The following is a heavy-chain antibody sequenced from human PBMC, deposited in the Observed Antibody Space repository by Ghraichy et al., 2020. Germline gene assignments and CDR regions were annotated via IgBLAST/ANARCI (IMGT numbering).Heavy chain of an antibody. D-gene: IGHD3-16*01. J-gene: IGHJ4*02. CDR1: GFSLGNNW. CDR2: INQDGSTE. V-gene: IGHV3-7*01. Sequence: GSLRLSCEASGFSLGNNWMSWVRQGPGQGLAWVASINQDGSTERYVDSVTGRFTISRDNAKNSLFLQMNSLRAEDTAVYFCARLLGSVTTYDLWGQGTQVTVSS. CDR3: ARLLGSVTTYDL.